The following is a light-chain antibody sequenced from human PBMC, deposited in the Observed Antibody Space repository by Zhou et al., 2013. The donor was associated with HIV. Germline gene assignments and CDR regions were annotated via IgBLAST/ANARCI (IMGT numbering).Light chain of an antibody. Sequence: DIQMTQSPSSLSASVRDRVTITCRASQGIGNSLAWYQQKPGKVPKLLIYSASTLQSGVPSRFSGSKSGNTASLTVSGLQAEDESDYYCGSYAGSSIWIFGGGTK. CDR1: QGIGNS. CDR3: GSYAGSSIWI. CDR2: SAS. J-gene: IGKJ4*01. V-gene: IGKV1-27*01.